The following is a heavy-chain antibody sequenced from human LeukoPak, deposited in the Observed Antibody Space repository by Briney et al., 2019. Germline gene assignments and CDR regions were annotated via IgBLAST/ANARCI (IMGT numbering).Heavy chain of an antibody. CDR2: IYSSGST. CDR3: ARGGRGAAANFDY. D-gene: IGHD6-13*01. Sequence: SETLSLTCTVSSGSISSGSYYWSWIRQPAGKGLEWIGRIYSSGSTDYNPSLKSRVTISVDTSKNQFSLKLSSVTAADTAVYYCARGGRGAAANFDYWGQGTLVTVSS. V-gene: IGHV4-61*10. J-gene: IGHJ4*02. CDR1: SGSISSGSYY.